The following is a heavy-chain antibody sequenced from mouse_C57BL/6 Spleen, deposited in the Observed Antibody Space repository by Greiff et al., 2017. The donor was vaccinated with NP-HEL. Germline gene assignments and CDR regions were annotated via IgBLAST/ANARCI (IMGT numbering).Heavy chain of an antibody. CDR2: IDPEDGET. J-gene: IGHJ1*03. V-gene: IGHV14-2*01. D-gene: IGHD1-1*01. CDR3: ARESLYYGSSPYWYFDD. Sequence: EVKLLESGAELVKPGASVKLSCTASGFNINDYYMHWVKQRTEQGLEWIGRIDPEDGETKYAPKFQGKATITADTSSNTAYLQLSSLTSEDTAVYYCARESLYYGSSPYWYFDDWGTGTTVTVSS. CDR1: GFNINDYY.